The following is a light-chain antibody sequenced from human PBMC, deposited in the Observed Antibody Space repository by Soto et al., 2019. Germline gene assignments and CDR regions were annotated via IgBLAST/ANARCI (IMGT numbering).Light chain of an antibody. CDR1: QSVSSSY. CDR3: QQYGSSPPSWT. CDR2: DAT. J-gene: IGKJ1*01. Sequence: ENVLTQSPGTLSLSPGERATLSCRASQSVSSSYLAWYQQKPGQPPSLLIFDATNRATGIPDRFSGSGSGTDFTLTISSLEPEDFAVYICQQYGSSPPSWTFGQGTKVEIK. V-gene: IGKV3-20*01.